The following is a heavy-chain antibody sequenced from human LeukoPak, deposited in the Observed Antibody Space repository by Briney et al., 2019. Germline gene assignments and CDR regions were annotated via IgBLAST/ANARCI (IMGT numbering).Heavy chain of an antibody. Sequence: PGRSLRLSCAASGFTFSSYAMHWVCQAPGKGLEWVAVISYDGSNKYYADSVKGRFTISRDNSKNTLYLQMNSLRAEDTAVYYCARPAKSYSSGWYYFDYWGQGTLVTVSS. V-gene: IGHV3-30-3*01. D-gene: IGHD6-19*01. CDR2: ISYDGSNK. J-gene: IGHJ4*02. CDR1: GFTFSSYA. CDR3: ARPAKSYSSGWYYFDY.